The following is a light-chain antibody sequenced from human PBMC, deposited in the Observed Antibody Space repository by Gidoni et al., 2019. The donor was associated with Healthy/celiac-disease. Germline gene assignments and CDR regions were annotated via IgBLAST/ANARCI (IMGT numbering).Light chain of an antibody. CDR3: QKYNSAPRT. J-gene: IGKJ4*01. Sequence: DIQITQSPSSLSASVVDRVTSTCQASPGISNYLAWYQQKPGKVPKLLIYAASTLQSGVPSRFSGSGSGTDFTLTISSLQPEDVATYYCQKYNSAPRTFGGGTKVEIK. CDR2: AAS. CDR1: PGISNY. V-gene: IGKV1-27*01.